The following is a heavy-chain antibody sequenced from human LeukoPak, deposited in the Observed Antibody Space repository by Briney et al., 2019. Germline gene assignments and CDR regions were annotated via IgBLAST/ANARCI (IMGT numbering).Heavy chain of an antibody. Sequence: GGSLRLSCAASGFTVSSNYMSWVRQAPGKGLEWVSVIYSGGSTYYADSVKGRFTISRDNSKNTLYLQMNGLRAEDTAVYYCARVIGGSYQDAFDIWGQGTTVTVSS. D-gene: IGHD1-26*01. CDR2: IYSGGST. CDR3: ARVIGGSYQDAFDI. J-gene: IGHJ3*02. CDR1: GFTVSSNY. V-gene: IGHV3-66*01.